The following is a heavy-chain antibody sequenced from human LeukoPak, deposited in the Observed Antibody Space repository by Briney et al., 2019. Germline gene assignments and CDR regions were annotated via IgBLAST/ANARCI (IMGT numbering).Heavy chain of an antibody. CDR2: ISYDGSNK. CDR3: AREISDYGAFDI. V-gene: IGHV3-30-3*01. Sequence: GGSLRLSCAASGFTFSSYAMHWVRQAPGKGLEWVAVISYDGSNKYYADSVKGRFTISRDNSKNTLYLQMNSLRAEDTAVYYCAREISDYGAFDIWGQGTMVTVSS. CDR1: GFTFSSYA. D-gene: IGHD4-17*01. J-gene: IGHJ3*02.